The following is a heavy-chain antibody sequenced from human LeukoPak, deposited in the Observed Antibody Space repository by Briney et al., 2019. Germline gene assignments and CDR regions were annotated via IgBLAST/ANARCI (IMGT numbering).Heavy chain of an antibody. CDR1: GFTFNAYN. D-gene: IGHD2/OR15-2a*01. CDR3: ARSTTPNENEYFEH. J-gene: IGHJ1*01. V-gene: IGHV1-2*02. Sequence: ASVTVSCKASGFTFNAYNIHWVRQAPGQGLEWMGWINPKSGGANYAQKFQGRVTMTWDTSISTASMELSRLRFDDTAVYYCARSTTPNENEYFEHWGQGTLVTVSS. CDR2: INPKSGGA.